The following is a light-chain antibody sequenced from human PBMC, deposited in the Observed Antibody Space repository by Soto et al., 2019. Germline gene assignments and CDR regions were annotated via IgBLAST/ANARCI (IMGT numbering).Light chain of an antibody. J-gene: IGLJ3*02. V-gene: IGLV2-23*01. CDR1: NSDVGGYNL. Sequence: QSALTQPASVSGSPGQSISFSCTGTNSDVGGYNLVSWYQHHPGKAPKLIIYEATKRPSGISDRFSGSKSGNTASLTISGLQAEDEADYHCCSYAGSSWVFGGGTKPTVL. CDR3: CSYAGSSWV. CDR2: EAT.